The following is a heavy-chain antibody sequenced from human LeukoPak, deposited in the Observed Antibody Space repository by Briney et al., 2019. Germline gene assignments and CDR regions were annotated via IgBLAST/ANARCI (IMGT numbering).Heavy chain of an antibody. CDR1: GYTLTELS. CDR3: ATDQGYGDYVFDY. Sequence: GASVKVSCKVSGYTLTELSMHWVRQAPGKGLEWMGGFDPEDGETIYAQKFQGRVTMTEDTSTDTAYMELSSLRSGDTAVYYCATDQGYGDYVFDYWGQGTLVTVSS. V-gene: IGHV1-24*01. D-gene: IGHD4-17*01. CDR2: FDPEDGET. J-gene: IGHJ4*02.